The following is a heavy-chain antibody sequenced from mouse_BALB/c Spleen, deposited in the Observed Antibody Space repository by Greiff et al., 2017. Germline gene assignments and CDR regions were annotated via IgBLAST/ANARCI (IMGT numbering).Heavy chain of an antibody. J-gene: IGHJ4*01. CDR3: AIYYYGSSYAMDY. D-gene: IGHD1-1*01. V-gene: IGHV2-9*02. CDR1: GFSLTSYG. CDR2: IWAGGST. Sequence: VQVVESGPGLVAPSQSLSITCTVSGFSLTSYGVHWVRQPPGKGLEWLGVIWAGGSTNYNSALMSRLSISKDNSKSQVFLKMNSLQTDDTAMYYCAIYYYGSSYAMDYWGQGTSVTVSS.